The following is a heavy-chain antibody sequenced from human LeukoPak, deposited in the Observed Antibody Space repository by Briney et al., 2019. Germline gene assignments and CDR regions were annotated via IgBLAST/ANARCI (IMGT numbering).Heavy chain of an antibody. CDR2: IYTGGNT. D-gene: IGHD3-10*01. J-gene: IGHJ3*02. V-gene: IGHV3-53*01. Sequence: GGSLRLSCAASGFTVSSTYMSWVRQAPGKGLEWVSVIYTGGNTFFADSVRGRFTISRDISKNTVYLQMNSLRAEDTAVYYCARDLISLGAFKAFDIWGQGTLVTVSS. CDR1: GFTVSSTY. CDR3: ARDLISLGAFKAFDI.